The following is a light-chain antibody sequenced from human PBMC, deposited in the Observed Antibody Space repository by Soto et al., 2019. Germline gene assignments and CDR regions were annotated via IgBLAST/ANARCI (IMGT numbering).Light chain of an antibody. Sequence: IVLTQSPATLSVSPGERATLSCRASQSVSSYLAWYQQKPGQAPRLLIYDASNRATGIPARFSGSGSGTDFTLTISRLEPEDFAVYFCQQYNYLITFGQGTRLEIK. V-gene: IGKV3D-15*01. CDR1: QSVSSY. CDR3: QQYNYLIT. CDR2: DAS. J-gene: IGKJ5*01.